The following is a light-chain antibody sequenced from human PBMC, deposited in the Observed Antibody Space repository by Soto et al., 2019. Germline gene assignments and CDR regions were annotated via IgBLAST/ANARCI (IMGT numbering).Light chain of an antibody. CDR2: KAS. CDR3: QHYNSYSEA. J-gene: IGKJ1*01. V-gene: IGKV1-5*03. Sequence: PYTLSGSVGDRVTITWRASQTISSWLAWYQQKPGKAPKLLIYKASTLKSGVPSRFSGSGSGTEFTLTISSLQPDDFATYYCQHYNSYSEAFGQGTKVDIK. CDR1: QTISSW.